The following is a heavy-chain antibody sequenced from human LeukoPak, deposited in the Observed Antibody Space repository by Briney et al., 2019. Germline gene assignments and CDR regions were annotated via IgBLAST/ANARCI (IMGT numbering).Heavy chain of an antibody. CDR2: IYSGGST. CDR3: ASLVYDYVWGDLQGAFDI. J-gene: IGHJ3*02. D-gene: IGHD3-16*01. CDR1: GFTVSSNY. V-gene: IGHV3-53*01. Sequence: GGSLRLSCAASGFTVSSNYMSWVRQAPGKGLEWVSVIYSGGSTYYADSVKGRFTISRDNSKNTLYLQMNRLRAEDTAVYYCASLVYDYVWGDLQGAFDIWGQGTMVTVSS.